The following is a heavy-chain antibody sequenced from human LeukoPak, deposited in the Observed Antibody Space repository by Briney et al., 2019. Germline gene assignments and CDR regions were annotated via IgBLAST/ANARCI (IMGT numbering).Heavy chain of an antibody. J-gene: IGHJ5*02. Sequence: GASVKVSCKASGYTFTSYGISWVRQAPGQGLEWMGWISAYNGNTNYAQKLQGRVTMTTDTSTSTAYMELRSLRSDDTAVYYCARDDPDLKAHNWLDPWGQGTLVTVSS. CDR2: ISAYNGNT. CDR3: ARDDPDLKAHNWLDP. V-gene: IGHV1-18*01. CDR1: GYTFTSYG.